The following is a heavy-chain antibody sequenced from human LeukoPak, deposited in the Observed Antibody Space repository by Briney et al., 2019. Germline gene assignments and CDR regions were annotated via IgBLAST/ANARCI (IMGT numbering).Heavy chain of an antibody. CDR2: IYHSGST. CDR3: ARGRFAHLVWFDP. V-gene: IGHV4-30-2*01. D-gene: IGHD3-16*01. CDR1: GGSISSGGYS. Sequence: SETLSLTCAVSGGSISSGGYSWSWIRQPPGKGLEWIGYIYHSGSTYYNPSLKSRVTISVDRSKNQFSLKLSSVTAADTAVYYCARGRFAHLVWFDPWGQGTLVTVSS. J-gene: IGHJ5*02.